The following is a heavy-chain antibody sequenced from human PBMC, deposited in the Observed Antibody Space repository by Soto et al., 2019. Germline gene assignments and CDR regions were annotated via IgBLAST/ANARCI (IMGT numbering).Heavy chain of an antibody. D-gene: IGHD6-6*01. Sequence: NPSETLSLTCAVSGGSISSSNWWSWVRQPPGKGLEWIGEIYHSGSTNYNPSLKSRVTISVDKSKNQFSLKLSSVTAADTAVYYRASSTIAAHLFVIPTDYWGQGILVTVSS. CDR3: ASSTIAAHLFVIPTDY. V-gene: IGHV4-4*02. J-gene: IGHJ4*01. CDR2: IYHSGST. CDR1: GGSISSSNW.